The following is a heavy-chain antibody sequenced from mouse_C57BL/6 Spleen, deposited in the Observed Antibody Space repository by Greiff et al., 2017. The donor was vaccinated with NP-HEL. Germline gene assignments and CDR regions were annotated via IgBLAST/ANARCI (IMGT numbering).Heavy chain of an antibody. V-gene: IGHV1-53*01. Sequence: QVQLQQPGTELVKPGASVKLSCKASGYTFTSYWMHWVKQRPGQGLEWIGNINPSNGGTNYNEKFKSKATLTVDKSSSTAYMQLSSLTSEDSAVYYGARGHYYGSSSYYAMDYWGQGASVTVSS. J-gene: IGHJ4*01. D-gene: IGHD1-1*01. CDR2: INPSNGGT. CDR1: GYTFTSYW. CDR3: ARGHYYGSSSYYAMDY.